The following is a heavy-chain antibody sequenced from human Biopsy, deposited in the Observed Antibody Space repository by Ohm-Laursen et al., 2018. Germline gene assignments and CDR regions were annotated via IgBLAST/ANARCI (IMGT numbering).Heavy chain of an antibody. CDR3: ARGPRGLVVITTTALYFDY. V-gene: IGHV1-46*01. D-gene: IGHD3-22*01. CDR1: GYTFTSYY. Sequence: APVKVSCKASGYTFTSYYLHWVRQAPGQGLEWMGRINPNNDNTAYAQKFQGRITITKDTSTSTVYMDLSSLTFDDSAVYYCARGPRGLVVITTTALYFDYWGQGNLVTVSS. CDR2: INPNNDNT. J-gene: IGHJ4*02.